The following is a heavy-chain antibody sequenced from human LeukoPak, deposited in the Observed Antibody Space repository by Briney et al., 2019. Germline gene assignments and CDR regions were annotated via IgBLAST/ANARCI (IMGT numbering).Heavy chain of an antibody. J-gene: IGHJ5*02. V-gene: IGHV3-66*01. Sequence: LGGSLRLSCAASGFIVSSNYMSWVRQAPGKGLEWVSVIYSGGSTYYADSVKDRFTISRDNSKNTLYLQMNSLRAEDTAVYYCARWRFYGDYVSNWFDPWGQGTLVTVSS. D-gene: IGHD4-17*01. CDR2: IYSGGST. CDR1: GFIVSSNY. CDR3: ARWRFYGDYVSNWFDP.